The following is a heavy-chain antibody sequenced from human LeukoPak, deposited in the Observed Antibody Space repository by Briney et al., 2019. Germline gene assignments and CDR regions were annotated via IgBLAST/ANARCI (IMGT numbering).Heavy chain of an antibody. CDR3: ARARGIDY. CDR2: IKQDGSEK. J-gene: IGHJ4*02. D-gene: IGHD3-16*01. V-gene: IGHV3-7*02. Sequence: GSLRLSCAASGFTFSNYWMNWVRQAPGKGLEWVANIKQDGSEKYYVDSVKGRFTISRDNAKNSLYLQMISLRAEDTAVYYCARARGIDYWGQGTLVTVSS. CDR1: GFTFSNYW.